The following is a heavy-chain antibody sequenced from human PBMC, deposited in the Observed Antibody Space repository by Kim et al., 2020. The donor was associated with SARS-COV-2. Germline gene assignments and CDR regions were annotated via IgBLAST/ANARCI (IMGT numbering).Heavy chain of an antibody. D-gene: IGHD6-13*01. J-gene: IGHJ4*02. V-gene: IGHV3-30*01. CDR3: ASGKNQAYSSSWYYFDY. Sequence: VKGRFTISRDNSKNTLYLQMNSLRAEDTAVYYCASGKNQAYSSSWYYFDYWGQGTLVTVSS.